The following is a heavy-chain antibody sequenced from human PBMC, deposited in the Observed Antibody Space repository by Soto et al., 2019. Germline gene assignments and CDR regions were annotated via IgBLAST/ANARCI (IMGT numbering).Heavy chain of an antibody. CDR1: GFIFTSSA. CDR3: AAVPVLRFLKWLPAYFDY. V-gene: IGHV1-58*01. J-gene: IGHJ4*02. D-gene: IGHD3-3*01. Sequence: SVKVSGKTSGFIFTSSAVQCVRQARGQRLEWIGWLVVGSCNTHYAQHFQERVTLTMYMSTGTAYIELSSLRSEDTAVYYCAAVPVLRFLKWLPAYFDYWGQGTLVTSPQ. CDR2: LVVGSCNT.